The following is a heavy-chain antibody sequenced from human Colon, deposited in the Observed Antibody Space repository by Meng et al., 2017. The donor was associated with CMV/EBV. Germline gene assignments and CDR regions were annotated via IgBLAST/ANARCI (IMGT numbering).Heavy chain of an antibody. D-gene: IGHD6-6*01. CDR3: ARVKAARLNGMDV. Sequence: SETLSLTCTVSGGSISSYYWSWIRQPPGKGLEWIGYIYYSGSTNYNPSPKSRVTISVDTSKNQFSLKLSSVTAADTAVYYCARVKAARLNGMDVWGQGTTVTVSS. CDR1: GGSISSYY. V-gene: IGHV4-59*01. J-gene: IGHJ6*01. CDR2: IYYSGST.